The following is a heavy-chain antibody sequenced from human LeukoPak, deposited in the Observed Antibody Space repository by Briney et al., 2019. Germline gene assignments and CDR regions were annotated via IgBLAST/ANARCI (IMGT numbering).Heavy chain of an antibody. CDR2: IYSCGST. D-gene: IGHD3-10*01. CDR1: GFPVSSNY. CDR3: ARDFGGPRYFDY. V-gene: IGHV3-66*03. Sequence: GGSLRLSCAASGFPVSSNYMSWVRQAPGVGLEGVSVIYSCGSTYDADSVKGRFTNSRDNSKNTLYLQMNSLRAEDPAVYYCARDFGGPRYFDYWGQGTLVTVSS. J-gene: IGHJ4*02.